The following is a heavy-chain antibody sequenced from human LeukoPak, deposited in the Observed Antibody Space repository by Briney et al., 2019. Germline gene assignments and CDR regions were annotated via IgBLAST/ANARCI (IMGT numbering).Heavy chain of an antibody. CDR1: GYTFTSYY. V-gene: IGHV1-46*01. CDR3: ARGVREKNRGFLLYYYYYYMDV. D-gene: IGHD3-10*01. Sequence: ASVKVSCKASGYTFTSYYMHWVRQAPGQGLEWMGIINPSGGSTSYAQKFQGRVTMTRDMSTSTVYMELSSLRSEDTAVYYCARGVREKNRGFLLYYYYYYMDVWGKGTTVAISS. CDR2: INPSGGST. J-gene: IGHJ6*03.